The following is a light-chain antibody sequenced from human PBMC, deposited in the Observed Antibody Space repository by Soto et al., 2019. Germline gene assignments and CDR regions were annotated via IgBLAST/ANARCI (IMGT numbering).Light chain of an antibody. CDR3: QKYNSAPWT. J-gene: IGKJ1*01. CDR2: AAS. Sequence: DIQMTQSPSSLSASVGDRVTITCRASQGIGNFLAWYQQKPGKVPKLLIYAASTLQSGVPSRFSGSGSGTDFTLTISSLQPEDFGSYYCQKYNSAPWTFGQGTKVEIK. CDR1: QGIGNF. V-gene: IGKV1-27*01.